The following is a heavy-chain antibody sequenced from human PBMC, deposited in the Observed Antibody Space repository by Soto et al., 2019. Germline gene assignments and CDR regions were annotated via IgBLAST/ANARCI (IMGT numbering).Heavy chain of an antibody. D-gene: IGHD6-19*01. CDR2: IYYSGST. J-gene: IGHJ4*02. CDR1: GGSSSNYY. Sequence: SQPLPVPCSVSGGSSSNYYWSWISQPPGKGLEWIGYIYYSGSTNYNPSLKSRVTISVDTSKNQFSLKLSSVTAADAAVYYCARDGGTSSGLGYWGRGTLVTVSS. V-gene: IGHV4-59*01. CDR3: ARDGGTSSGLGY.